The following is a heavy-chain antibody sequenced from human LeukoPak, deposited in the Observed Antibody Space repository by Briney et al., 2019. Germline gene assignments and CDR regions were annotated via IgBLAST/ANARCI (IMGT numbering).Heavy chain of an antibody. Sequence: SVKVSCKASGGTFSRYSINWVRHAPGQGPEWLGGLIPIFRSPTYAEKFQARVTITADESTRTAHMELRSLRSEDTAVYYCARALRDDGATFYYHDVFDLWGQGTMVTVSS. CDR3: ARALRDDGATFYYHDVFDL. J-gene: IGHJ3*01. CDR1: GGTFSRYS. CDR2: LIPIFRSP. D-gene: IGHD3-22*01. V-gene: IGHV1-69*13.